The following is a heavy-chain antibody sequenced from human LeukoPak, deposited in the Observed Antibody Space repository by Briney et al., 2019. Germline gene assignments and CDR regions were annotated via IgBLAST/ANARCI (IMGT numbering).Heavy chain of an antibody. D-gene: IGHD6-13*01. CDR3: ARQSEEYSSRDFDY. CDR2: IYYSGST. V-gene: IGHV4-39*01. CDR1: GGSISSSSYY. Sequence: SETLSLTCTVSGGSISSSSYYWGWTRQPPGKGLEWIGSIYYSGSTYYNPSLKSRVTISVDTSKNQFSLKLSSVTAADTAVYYCARQSEEYSSRDFDYWGQGTLVTVSS. J-gene: IGHJ4*02.